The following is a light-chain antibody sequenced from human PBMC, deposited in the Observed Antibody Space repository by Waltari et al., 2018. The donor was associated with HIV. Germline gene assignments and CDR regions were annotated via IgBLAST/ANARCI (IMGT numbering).Light chain of an antibody. V-gene: IGLV3-27*01. CDR2: RDS. CDR1: VLAEKF. J-gene: IGLJ3*02. CDR3: YSEPENGRV. Sequence: SVELTQPSSVSVSPGQTVTISCSGDVLAEKFGRWFQQKPGQAPILLIYRDSERPLGIPGRFSGSKLEATFTLTITEAQTDDEAAYYCYSEPENGRVFGGGTHLTVL.